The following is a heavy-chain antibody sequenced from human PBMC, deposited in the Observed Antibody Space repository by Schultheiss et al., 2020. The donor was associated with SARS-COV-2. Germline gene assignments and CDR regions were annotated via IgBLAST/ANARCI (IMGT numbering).Heavy chain of an antibody. CDR3: ATDRVGPTTDFDH. V-gene: IGHV3-21*01. D-gene: IGHD1-26*01. J-gene: IGHJ4*02. CDR1: GFTFSDYS. CDR2: VSSSSGYI. Sequence: GGSLRLSCAASGFTFSDYSMNWVRQAPGKGLEWVSFVSSSSGYIYYADSVKGRFTISRDNAKNSLYLQMNSLRAEDTAVYFCATDRVGPTTDFDHWGQGTLVTVSS.